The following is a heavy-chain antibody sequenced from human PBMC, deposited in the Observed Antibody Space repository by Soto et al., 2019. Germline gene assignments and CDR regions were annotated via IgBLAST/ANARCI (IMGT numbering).Heavy chain of an antibody. CDR3: AKDNRRRIQLWYYHIYYFDY. CDR1: GFTFSSYA. V-gene: IGHV3-23*01. J-gene: IGHJ4*02. Sequence: VGSLRLSCAVSGFTFSSYAMSWVRQAPGKGLEWVSAISGSGGSTYYADSVKGRFTISRDNSKNTLYLQMNSLRAEDTAVYYCAKDNRRRIQLWYYHIYYFDYWGQGTLVTVSS. D-gene: IGHD5-18*01. CDR2: ISGSGGST.